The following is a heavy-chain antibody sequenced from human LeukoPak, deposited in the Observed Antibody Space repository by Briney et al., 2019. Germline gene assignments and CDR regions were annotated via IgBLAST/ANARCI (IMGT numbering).Heavy chain of an antibody. CDR1: GGSISSYY. CDR2: IYTSGST. D-gene: IGHD6-6*01. V-gene: IGHV4-4*07. Sequence: SETLSLTCTVSGGSISSYYWSWIRQPAGKGLEWIGRIYTSGSTNYNPSLKSRVTMSVDTSKNQFSLKLSSVTAAGTAVYYCARVVSYSSSAACCDYWGQGTLVTVSS. J-gene: IGHJ4*02. CDR3: ARVVSYSSSAACCDY.